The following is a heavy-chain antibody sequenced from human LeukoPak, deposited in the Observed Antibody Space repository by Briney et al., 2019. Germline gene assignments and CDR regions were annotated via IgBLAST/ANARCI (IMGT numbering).Heavy chain of an antibody. Sequence: GRSLRLSCAASGFTFSSYAMHWVRQAPGKGLEWVAVISYDGSNKYYADSVKGRFTISRDNSKNTLYLQMNSLRAEDTAVYYCARDHSSGWRTRYYYMDVWGKGTTVTVSS. J-gene: IGHJ6*03. D-gene: IGHD6-19*01. CDR1: GFTFSSYA. CDR3: ARDHSSGWRTRYYYMDV. CDR2: ISYDGSNK. V-gene: IGHV3-30-3*01.